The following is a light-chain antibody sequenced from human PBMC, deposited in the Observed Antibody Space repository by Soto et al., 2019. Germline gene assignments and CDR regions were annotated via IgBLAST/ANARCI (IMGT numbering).Light chain of an antibody. Sequence: AIRMTQSPSSFSASTGDRVTITCRASQGISSYLAWYQQKPGKAPKLLIYAASTLQSGVPSRFSGSGSGTDFTLTFSCLQSEDFANYYCQQYYSYPFTFGPGTKVDIK. CDR3: QQYYSYPFT. CDR1: QGISSY. V-gene: IGKV1-8*01. CDR2: AAS. J-gene: IGKJ3*01.